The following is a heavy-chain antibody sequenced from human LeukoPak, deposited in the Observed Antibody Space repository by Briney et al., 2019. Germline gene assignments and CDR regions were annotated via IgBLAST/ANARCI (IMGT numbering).Heavy chain of an antibody. V-gene: IGHV3-30*03. CDR3: ARWDLRAVYDSSGQTSGGFDY. D-gene: IGHD3-22*01. Sequence: GGSLRLSCAASGFTFSSYGMHWVRQAPGKGLEWVAVISYDGSNKYYADSVKGRFTISRDNSKNTLYLRMNSLRADDTAVYYCARWDLRAVYDSSGQTSGGFDYWGQGTLVTVSS. J-gene: IGHJ4*02. CDR2: ISYDGSNK. CDR1: GFTFSSYG.